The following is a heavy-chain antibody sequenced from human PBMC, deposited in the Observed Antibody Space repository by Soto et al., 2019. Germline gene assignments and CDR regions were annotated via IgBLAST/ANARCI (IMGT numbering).Heavy chain of an antibody. CDR2: IHQTGST. CDR1: NGSISSPIYY. J-gene: IGHJ5*02. CDR3: AGRSSLASVQLFFREISNYNWLDP. Sequence: QLQLQESGPGLVRPSETLSLTCTVSNGSISSPIYYWGWIRQPPGKGLEWIGSIHQTGSTYYNPSLQGRVTISVDTSKNQFSLKLSSVTAADTAMYFCAGRSSLASVQLFFREISNYNWLDPWGQGTLVTVSS. D-gene: IGHD1-1*01. V-gene: IGHV4-39*01.